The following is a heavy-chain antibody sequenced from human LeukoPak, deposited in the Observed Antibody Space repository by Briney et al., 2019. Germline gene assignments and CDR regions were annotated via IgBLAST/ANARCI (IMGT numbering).Heavy chain of an antibody. D-gene: IGHD3-9*01. J-gene: IGHJ3*02. Sequence: SETLSLTCAVYGGSFSGYYWSWIRQPPGKGLEWIGYIYYSGSTNYNPSLKSRVTISVDTSRNQFSLKVSSVTAADTAVYYCARRRYPDVPSGAFDTWGQGTMVTVSS. CDR1: GGSFSGYY. V-gene: IGHV4-59*08. CDR2: IYYSGST. CDR3: ARRRYPDVPSGAFDT.